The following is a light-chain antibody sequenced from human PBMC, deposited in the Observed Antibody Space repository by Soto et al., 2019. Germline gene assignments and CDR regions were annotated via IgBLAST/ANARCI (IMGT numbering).Light chain of an antibody. Sequence: QSALTQPASVSGSPGQSITISCTGTSSDVGGYNYVSWYQQHPGKAPKLMIYEVSNRPSGVSNRFSGSKSGNTASLTISGLQAEDEADYYCSSYTSGSTHVVFGGGTQLTVL. CDR1: SSDVGGYNY. CDR3: SSYTSGSTHVV. J-gene: IGLJ2*01. CDR2: EVS. V-gene: IGLV2-14*01.